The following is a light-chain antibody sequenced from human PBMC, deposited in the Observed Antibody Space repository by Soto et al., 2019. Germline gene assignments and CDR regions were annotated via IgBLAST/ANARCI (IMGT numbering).Light chain of an antibody. V-gene: IGLV2-14*03. Sequence: QSALTQPASVSDSPGQSITISCTGTSSDVGGPNFVSWYQQHPGKPPKLIIYDVANRPSGVSNRFSGSKSGSTASLIISRLQTEDEADYYCVSYTSSTTYVFGTGTRSPS. CDR2: DVA. CDR1: SSDVGGPNF. J-gene: IGLJ1*01. CDR3: VSYTSSTTYV.